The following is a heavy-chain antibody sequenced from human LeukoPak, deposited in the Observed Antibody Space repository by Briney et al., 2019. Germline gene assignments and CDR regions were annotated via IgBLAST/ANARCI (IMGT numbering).Heavy chain of an antibody. V-gene: IGHV4-59*01. D-gene: IGHD3-10*01. CDR1: GGSISSYY. CDR3: ARDYGSGSYRYYGMDV. Sequence: SETLPLTCTVSGGSISSYYWTWIRQPPGKGLEWIGNIYYSGSTNYNPSLKSRVTISVDTSKNQFSLKLSFVTAADTAVYYCARDYGSGSYRYYGMDVWGQGTTVTVSS. CDR2: IYYSGST. J-gene: IGHJ6*02.